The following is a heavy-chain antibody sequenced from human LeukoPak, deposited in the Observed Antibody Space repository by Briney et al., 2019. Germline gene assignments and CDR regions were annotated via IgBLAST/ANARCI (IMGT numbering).Heavy chain of an antibody. CDR3: ARDCGADCGWFDP. CDR2: ISGSGGST. V-gene: IGHV3-23*01. J-gene: IGHJ5*02. D-gene: IGHD2-21*02. CDR1: GFTFSSYA. Sequence: GGSLRLSCAASGFTFSSYAMSWVRQAPGKGLEWVSAISGSGGSTYYADSVKGRFTISRDNAKNTLYLQMNSLRAEDTAVYYCARDCGADCGWFDPWGQGTLVTVSS.